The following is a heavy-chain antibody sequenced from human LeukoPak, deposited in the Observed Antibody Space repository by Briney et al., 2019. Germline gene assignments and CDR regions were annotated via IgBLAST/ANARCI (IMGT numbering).Heavy chain of an antibody. D-gene: IGHD2-2*01. V-gene: IGHV4-59*01. CDR2: IYYSGST. J-gene: IGHJ6*02. CDR1: GGSISSYY. Sequence: SETLSLTCTVSGGSISSYYWSWIRQPPGKGLEWIGYIYYSGSTNYNPSFKRRVTISVDTSKNQFSLKLSSVTAADTAVYYCAREVVPAAMGYYYYYGMDVWGQGTTVTVSS. CDR3: AREVVPAAMGYYYYYGMDV.